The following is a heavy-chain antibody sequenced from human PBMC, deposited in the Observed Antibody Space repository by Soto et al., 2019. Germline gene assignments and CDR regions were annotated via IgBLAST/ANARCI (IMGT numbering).Heavy chain of an antibody. CDR3: ARRGSSGRDPHLDY. CDR2: IWPDGSDK. Sequence: QVQLVESGGGVVQPGRSLRLSCAASGFTFSNHGMHWVRQTPGKGLEWVAVIWPDGSDKYYADSVKGRFTISRDNSKNSMYLQMNSLRAEDTAVYYCARRGSSGRDPHLDYWGQGTLVTVSA. D-gene: IGHD1-26*01. V-gene: IGHV3-33*01. CDR1: GFTFSNHG. J-gene: IGHJ4*02.